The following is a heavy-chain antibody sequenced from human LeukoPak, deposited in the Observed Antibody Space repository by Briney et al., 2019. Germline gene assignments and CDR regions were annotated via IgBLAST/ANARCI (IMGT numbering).Heavy chain of an antibody. D-gene: IGHD3-3*01. V-gene: IGHV4-34*01. Sequence: KPSETLSLTRAVYGGSFSGYYWSWIRQPPGKGLEWIGEINHSGSTNYNPSLKSRVTISVDTSKNQFSLKLSSVTAADTAVYYCARDETIFGVVTLGYWGQGTLVTVSS. J-gene: IGHJ4*02. CDR1: GGSFSGYY. CDR2: INHSGST. CDR3: ARDETIFGVVTLGY.